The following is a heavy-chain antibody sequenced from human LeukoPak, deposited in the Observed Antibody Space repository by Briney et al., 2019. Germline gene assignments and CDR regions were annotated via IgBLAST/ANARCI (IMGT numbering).Heavy chain of an antibody. CDR2: INHSGST. Sequence: SETLSLTCAVYGGSFSGYYWSWIRQPPGKGLEWIGEINHSGSTNYNPSLKSRVTISVDTSKNQFSLKLSSVTAADTAVYYCARERGYTQVSGMDVWGQGTTVTVSS. J-gene: IGHJ6*02. CDR1: GGSFSGYY. V-gene: IGHV4-34*01. CDR3: ARERGYTQVSGMDV. D-gene: IGHD5-18*01.